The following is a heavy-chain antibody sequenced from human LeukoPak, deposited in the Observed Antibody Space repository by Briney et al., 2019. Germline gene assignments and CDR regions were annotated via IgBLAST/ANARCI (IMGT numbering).Heavy chain of an antibody. V-gene: IGHV1-8*01. Sequence: ASVKVSCKASGYTFTSYDINWVRQATGQGLEWMGWMNPNSGNTGYAQKFQGRATMTRNTSISTAYMELSSLRSEDTAVYYCARAWFGTGDYYYGMDVWGQGTTVTVSS. CDR2: MNPNSGNT. CDR1: GYTFTSYD. D-gene: IGHD3-10*01. J-gene: IGHJ6*02. CDR3: ARAWFGTGDYYYGMDV.